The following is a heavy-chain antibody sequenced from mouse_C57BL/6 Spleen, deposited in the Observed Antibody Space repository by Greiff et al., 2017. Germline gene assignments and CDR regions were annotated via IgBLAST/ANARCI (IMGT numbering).Heavy chain of an antibody. Sequence: EVKVVESEGGLVQPGSSMKLSCTASGFTFSDYYMAWVRQVPEKGLEWVANINYDGSSTYYLDSLKSRFIISRDNAKNILYLQMSSLKSEDTATYYCARAITTVVGGYFDYWGQGTTLTVSS. J-gene: IGHJ2*01. V-gene: IGHV5-16*01. CDR3: ARAITTVVGGYFDY. CDR1: GFTFSDYY. D-gene: IGHD1-1*01. CDR2: INYDGSST.